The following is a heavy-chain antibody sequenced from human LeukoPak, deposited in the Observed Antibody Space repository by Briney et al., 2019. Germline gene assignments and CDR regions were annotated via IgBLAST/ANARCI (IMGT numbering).Heavy chain of an antibody. Sequence: ASETLSLTCTVSGGSISTYYWSWIRQPPGKGLEWIGYIYYSGSTDYNSSLKSRVTISVDTSKNQFSLKLSSVTATDTAVYYCARVPGRWLHSYFDYWGQGTLVTVSS. J-gene: IGHJ4*02. CDR1: GGSISTYY. D-gene: IGHD5-24*01. CDR2: IYYSGST. CDR3: ARVPGRWLHSYFDY. V-gene: IGHV4-59*01.